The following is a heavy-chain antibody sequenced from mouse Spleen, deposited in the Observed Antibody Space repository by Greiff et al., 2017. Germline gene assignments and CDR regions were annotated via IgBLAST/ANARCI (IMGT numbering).Heavy chain of an antibody. CDR1: GFTFSDFY. D-gene: IGHD1-1*01. Sequence: DVMLVESGGGLVQAGRSLRLSCATSGFTFSDFYMEWVRQAPGKGLEWIAASRNKANDYTTEYSASVKGRFIVSRDTSQSILYLQMNALRAEDTAIYYCARDDPYGSPFFAYWGQGTLVTVSA. J-gene: IGHJ3*01. CDR3: ARDDPYGSPFFAY. V-gene: IGHV7-1*01. CDR2: SRNKANDYTT.